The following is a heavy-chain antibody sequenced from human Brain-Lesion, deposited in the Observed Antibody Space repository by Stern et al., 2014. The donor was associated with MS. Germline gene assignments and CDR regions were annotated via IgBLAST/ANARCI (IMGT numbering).Heavy chain of an antibody. CDR1: GGSISSSSYY. D-gene: IGHD3-10*01. Sequence: QVQLQESGPGLVKPSETLSLTCTVSGGSISSSSYYWGWIRQPPGKGLEWIGSIYYRGSTYYNPSLKSRVTISIAPSKKPFSLRLSAVTAADTAVYFCAKLWLGELPESPFDYWGQGTLVTVSS. V-gene: IGHV4-39*01. CDR2: IYYRGST. J-gene: IGHJ4*02. CDR3: AKLWLGELPESPFDY.